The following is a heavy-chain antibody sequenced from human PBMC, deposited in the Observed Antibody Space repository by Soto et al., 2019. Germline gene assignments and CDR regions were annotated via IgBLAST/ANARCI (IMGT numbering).Heavy chain of an antibody. CDR1: GGSISSYY. D-gene: IGHD3-10*01. CDR3: ARHITMVRGVIRDPGYYYMDV. V-gene: IGHV4-59*04. Sequence: SETLSLTCTVSGGSISSYYWSWIRQPPGKGLEWIGYIYYSGSTYYNPSLKSRVAISVDTSKNQFSLKLSSVTAADTAVYYCARHITMVRGVIRDPGYYYMDVWGKGTTVTVSS. CDR2: IYYSGST. J-gene: IGHJ6*03.